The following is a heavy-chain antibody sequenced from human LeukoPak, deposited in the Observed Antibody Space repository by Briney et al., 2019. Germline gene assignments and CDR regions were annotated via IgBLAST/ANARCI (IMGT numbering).Heavy chain of an antibody. CDR1: GYTFTSYG. J-gene: IGHJ6*02. Sequence: GASVKVSCKASGYTFTSYGISWVRQAPGQGLEWMGWISAYKGNTNYAKKLQGRVTMTTDTSTSTAYMELRSLRSDDTAVYYCARDGELGYYDSSGYYVTSYYYYGMDVWGQGTTVTVSS. D-gene: IGHD3-22*01. CDR2: ISAYKGNT. CDR3: ARDGELGYYDSSGYYVTSYYYYGMDV. V-gene: IGHV1-18*01.